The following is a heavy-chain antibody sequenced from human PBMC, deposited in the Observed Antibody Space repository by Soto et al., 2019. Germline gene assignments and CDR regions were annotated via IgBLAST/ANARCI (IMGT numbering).Heavy chain of an antibody. J-gene: IGHJ4*02. CDR1: GFPFGRYP. V-gene: IGHV3-49*03. CDR3: TRPIAVADKDYDY. CDR2: IRSKAYGGTT. D-gene: IGHD6-19*01. Sequence: QSGGSLRLSCTAFGFPFGRYPMSWFRQAPGKGLEWVGFIRSKAYGGTTEYAASVKGRFTISRDDSKSIAYLQMDSLKTEDTAVYYCTRPIAVADKDYDYWGQGTLVTVSS.